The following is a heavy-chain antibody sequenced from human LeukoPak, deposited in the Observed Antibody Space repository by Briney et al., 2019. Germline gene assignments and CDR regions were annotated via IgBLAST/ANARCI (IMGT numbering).Heavy chain of an antibody. D-gene: IGHD3-3*01. V-gene: IGHV1-46*01. CDR3: ARDGVVRFLEWPQDRLDY. Sequence: ASVKVSCKASGYTFTSYYMHWVRQAPGQGLEWMGIINPSGGSTSYAQKFQGRVTMTRDTSTSTVYMELSSLRSEDTAVYYCARDGVVRFLEWPQDRLDYWGQGTLVTVSS. CDR1: GYTFTSYY. J-gene: IGHJ4*02. CDR2: INPSGGST.